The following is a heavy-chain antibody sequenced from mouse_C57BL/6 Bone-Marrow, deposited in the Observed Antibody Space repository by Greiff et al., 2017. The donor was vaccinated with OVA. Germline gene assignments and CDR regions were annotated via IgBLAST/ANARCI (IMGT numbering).Heavy chain of an antibody. V-gene: IGHV6-3*01. J-gene: IGHJ2*01. CDR3: TEFITTVVAPG. D-gene: IGHD1-1*01. CDR2: IRLKSDNYAT. CDR1: GFTFSNYW. Sequence: DVKLQESGGGLVQPGGSMKLSCVASGFTFSNYWMNWVRQSPEKGLEWVAQIRLKSDNYATHYAESVKGRFTISRDDSKSSVYLQMNNLRAEDTGIYYCTEFITTVVAPGWGQGTTLTVSS.